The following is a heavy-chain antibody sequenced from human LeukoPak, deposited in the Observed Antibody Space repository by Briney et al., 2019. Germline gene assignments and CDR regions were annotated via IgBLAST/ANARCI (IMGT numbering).Heavy chain of an antibody. Sequence: QSGGSLRLSCAASGFTFSSYGMHWVRQAPGKGLGWVAVISYHGSNKYYADSVKGRFTISRDNSKNTLYLQMNSLRAEDTAVYYCAKEGQGYSYPSDYFDYWGQGTLVTVSS. CDR3: AKEGQGYSYPSDYFDY. CDR2: ISYHGSNK. CDR1: GFTFSSYG. D-gene: IGHD5-18*01. V-gene: IGHV3-30*18. J-gene: IGHJ4*02.